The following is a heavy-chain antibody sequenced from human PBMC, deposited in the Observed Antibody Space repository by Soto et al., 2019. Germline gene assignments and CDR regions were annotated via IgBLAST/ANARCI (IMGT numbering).Heavy chain of an antibody. Sequence: EVQLVESGGGLIPPGGSLRLSCAASGFLVNSAYMTWVRQAPGKGLEWLSMITSEGSTLYAESVKGRFTISRDNSKNRLDLQMNSLRAEDTAMYYCARSGYSFAWGYWGQGTLVIVTS. V-gene: IGHV3-53*01. CDR3: ARSGYSFAWGY. D-gene: IGHD5-18*01. CDR1: GFLVNSAY. J-gene: IGHJ4*02. CDR2: ITSEGST.